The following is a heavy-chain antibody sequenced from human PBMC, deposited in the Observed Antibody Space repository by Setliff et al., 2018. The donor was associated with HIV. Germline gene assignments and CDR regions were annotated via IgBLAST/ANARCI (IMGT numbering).Heavy chain of an antibody. Sequence: GGSLRLSCAASGFTFSNYEMSWVRQAPGKGLEWVAVISYDGSNKYYADSVKGRFTISRDNSKNTLYLQMNSLRAEDTAVYYCARVGATAMVLEGFAFDIWGQGTMVTVSS. J-gene: IGHJ3*02. V-gene: IGHV3-30*04. D-gene: IGHD5-18*01. CDR2: ISYDGSNK. CDR1: GFTFSNYE. CDR3: ARVGATAMVLEGFAFDI.